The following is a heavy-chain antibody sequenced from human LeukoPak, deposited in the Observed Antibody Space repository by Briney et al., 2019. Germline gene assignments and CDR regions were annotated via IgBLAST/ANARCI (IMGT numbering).Heavy chain of an antibody. Sequence: GGSLRLSCAASGFTFSSYGMHWVRQAPGKGLEWVAFIRYDGSNKYYADSVKGRFTISRDNSKNTLYLQMNSLRAEDTAVYYCATHPLGSWGPFDPWGQGTLVTVSS. V-gene: IGHV3-30*02. CDR3: ATHPLGSWGPFDP. J-gene: IGHJ5*02. CDR1: GFTFSSYG. D-gene: IGHD3-10*01. CDR2: IRYDGSNK.